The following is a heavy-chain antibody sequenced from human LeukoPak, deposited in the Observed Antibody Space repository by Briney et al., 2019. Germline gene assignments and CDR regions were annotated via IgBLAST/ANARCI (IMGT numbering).Heavy chain of an antibody. J-gene: IGHJ5*02. CDR2: INPNSGGT. D-gene: IGHD2-2*01. Sequence: ASVKVSCKASGYTFTGCYMHWVRQAPGQGLEWMGWINPNSGGTNYAQKFQGWVTMTRDTSISTAYMELSRLRSDDTAVYYCARDSGGDQLPFFWFDPWGQGTLVTVFS. V-gene: IGHV1-2*04. CDR1: GYTFTGCY. CDR3: ARDSGGDQLPFFWFDP.